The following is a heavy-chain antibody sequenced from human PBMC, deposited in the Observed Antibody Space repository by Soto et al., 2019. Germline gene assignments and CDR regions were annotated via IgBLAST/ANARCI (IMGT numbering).Heavy chain of an antibody. CDR2: INPATGAA. CDR1: GYPVTAYY. V-gene: IGHV1-2*02. J-gene: IGHJ3*02. D-gene: IGHD3-3*01. Sequence: QLHLVQSGAVVKKPGASVTVSCSASGYPVTAYYMHWVRQAPGRGLEWMGGINPATGAAKYTQTSQGRVTMTRDTSTSTVFMELSGLTSGDTAVFYWARGGGVGVAGSAAFDMWGQGTLVTVSS. CDR3: ARGGGVGVAGSAAFDM.